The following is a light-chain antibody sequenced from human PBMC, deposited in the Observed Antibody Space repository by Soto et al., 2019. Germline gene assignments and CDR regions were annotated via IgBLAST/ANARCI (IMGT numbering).Light chain of an antibody. CDR1: SSDVGAYIF. V-gene: IGLV2-8*01. Sequence: QSALTQPPSASGSPGQSVTISCTGTSSDVGAYIFVSWYQQHPGKAPKLMVYDVNRRPPGVPDRFFGSKSGNTASLTVSGLQAEDEADYYCSSYTSTTLVFGGGTQLTVL. CDR3: SSYTSTTLV. CDR2: DVN. J-gene: IGLJ2*01.